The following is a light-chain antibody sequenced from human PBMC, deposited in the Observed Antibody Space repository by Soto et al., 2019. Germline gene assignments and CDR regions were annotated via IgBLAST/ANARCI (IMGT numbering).Light chain of an antibody. J-gene: IGKJ1*01. CDR3: QEYTPSFTWT. CDR2: GAS. Sequence: EIVLTQTPGTLSLSPGERATLSCRARQSVISNYLAWYQQKPCQAPRVLVFGASSRATGIPDRFSGSGSGTDFTLTISSLQPDDFATYYGQEYTPSFTWTFGQGTKVDIK. V-gene: IGKV3-20*01. CDR1: QSVISNY.